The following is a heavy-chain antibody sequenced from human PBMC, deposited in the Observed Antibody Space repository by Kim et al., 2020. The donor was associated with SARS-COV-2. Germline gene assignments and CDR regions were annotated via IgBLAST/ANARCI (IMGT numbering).Heavy chain of an antibody. D-gene: IGHD5-18*01. Sequence: ASVKVSCKASGYTFTSYYMHWVRQAPGQGLEWMGIINPSGGSTSYAQKFQGRVTMTRDTSTSTVYMELSSLRSEDTAVYYCARVGSALQVWIQLWKGGFDYWGQGTLVTVSS. CDR2: INPSGGST. CDR3: ARVGSALQVWIQLWKGGFDY. CDR1: GYTFTSYY. J-gene: IGHJ4*02. V-gene: IGHV1-46*01.